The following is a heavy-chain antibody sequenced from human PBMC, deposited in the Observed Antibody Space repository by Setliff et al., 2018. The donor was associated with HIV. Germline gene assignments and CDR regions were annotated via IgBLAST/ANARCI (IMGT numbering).Heavy chain of an antibody. J-gene: IGHJ6*02. V-gene: IGHV5-51*01. D-gene: IGHD6-19*01. CDR1: GYTFSDYC. CDR3: AKHLSPGSGWYSKARGMDV. CDR2: IYPGNSDT. Sequence: GESLKISCKDSGYTFSDYCIAWVRQMPGKGLEWMGIIYPGNSDTTYSPSFQGQVTISADKSISTAYLQWSSLKASDTAMYYCAKHLSPGSGWYSKARGMDVWGQGTTVTVSS.